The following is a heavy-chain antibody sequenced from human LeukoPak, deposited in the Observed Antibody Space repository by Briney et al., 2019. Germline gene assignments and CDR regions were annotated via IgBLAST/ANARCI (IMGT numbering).Heavy chain of an antibody. Sequence: SQTLSLTCAISGDSVSSNSAAWNWIRQSPSRGLEWLGRTYYRSKWSNDYAVSVKSRITINPDTSKNQFSLQLNSVTPEDTAVYYSARELELATIYSYFDYWGQGTLVTVSS. J-gene: IGHJ4*02. V-gene: IGHV6-1*01. CDR1: GDSVSSNSAA. CDR2: TYYRSKWSN. CDR3: ARELELATIYSYFDY. D-gene: IGHD5-24*01.